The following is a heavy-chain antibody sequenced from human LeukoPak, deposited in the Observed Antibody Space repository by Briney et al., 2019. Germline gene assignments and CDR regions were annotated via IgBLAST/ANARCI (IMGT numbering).Heavy chain of an antibody. CDR2: INHSGST. CDR3: ARVDTAMVYYFDY. CDR1: GGSFSGYY. D-gene: IGHD5-18*01. Sequence: PSETLSLTCAVYGGSFSGYYWSWIRQPPGKGLEWIGEINHSGSTNYNPSLKSRVTISVDTSKNQFSLKLSSVTAADTAVYYCARVDTAMVYYFDYWGQGTLVTVSS. J-gene: IGHJ4*02. V-gene: IGHV4-34*01.